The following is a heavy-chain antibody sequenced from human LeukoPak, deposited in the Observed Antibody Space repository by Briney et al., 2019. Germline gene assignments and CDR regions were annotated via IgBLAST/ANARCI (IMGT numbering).Heavy chain of an antibody. D-gene: IGHD3-3*01. CDR3: ARTEYYDFWSGYYDAFDI. Sequence: ASVKVSCKASGYTFTTYGISWVRQAPGQGLEWMGWISAHNGNTNYAQEVQGRVTMTTDTSTSTAYMELRSLRSDDTAVYYCARTEYYDFWSGYYDAFDIWGQGTMVTVSS. J-gene: IGHJ3*02. V-gene: IGHV1-18*01. CDR1: GYTFTTYG. CDR2: ISAHNGNT.